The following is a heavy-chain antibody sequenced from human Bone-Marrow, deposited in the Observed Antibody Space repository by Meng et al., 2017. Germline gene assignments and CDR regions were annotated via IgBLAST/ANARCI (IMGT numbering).Heavy chain of an antibody. CDR2: INPKSGDT. CDR3: ARDEDISAAGKLFGDY. D-gene: IGHD6-13*01. V-gene: IGHV1-2*06. Sequence: QVELVQSGAGVKKPGAPVKVSCKASGYTFPDYYLHWVRRAPGQGLEWMGRINPKSGDTHYAQKFQGRVTMTGDTSISTAYMELSGLRSDDTAMYYCARDEDISAAGKLFGDYWGQGTLVTVSS. CDR1: GYTFPDYY. J-gene: IGHJ4*02.